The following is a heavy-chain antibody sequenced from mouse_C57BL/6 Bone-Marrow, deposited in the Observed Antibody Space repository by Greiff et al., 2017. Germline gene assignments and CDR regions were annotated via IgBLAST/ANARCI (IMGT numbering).Heavy chain of an antibody. V-gene: IGHV1-81*01. Sequence: QVHVKQSGAELARPGASVKLSCKASGYTFTSYGISWVKQRTGQGLEWIGEIYPRSGNTYYNEKFKGKATLTADKSSSTAYMELRSLTSEDSAVYFCAGPLLRWFAYWGQGTLVTVSA. CDR2: IYPRSGNT. J-gene: IGHJ3*01. D-gene: IGHD1-1*01. CDR3: AGPLLRWFAY. CDR1: GYTFTSYG.